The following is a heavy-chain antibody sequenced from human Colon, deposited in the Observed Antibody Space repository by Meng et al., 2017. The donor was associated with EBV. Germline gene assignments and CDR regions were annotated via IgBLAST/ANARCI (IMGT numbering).Heavy chain of an antibody. CDR2: VSHPGSA. D-gene: IGHD3-9*01. CDR1: GGSFSGYV. Sequence: PLQRLGAGLLKPSETLSLTCTVKGGSFSGYVGSWVRQPPGKGMEWIGEVSHPGSANYNPSLKSRVTISVDASEKQFSLRLTSVTAADSAVYYCARVPTTGYKDHWGQGTLVTVSS. J-gene: IGHJ4*02. V-gene: IGHV4-34*01. CDR3: ARVPTTGYKDH.